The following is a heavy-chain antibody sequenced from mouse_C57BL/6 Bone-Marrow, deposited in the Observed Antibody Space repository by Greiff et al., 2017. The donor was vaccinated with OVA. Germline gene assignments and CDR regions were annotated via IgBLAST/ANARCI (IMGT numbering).Heavy chain of an antibody. CDR2: IDPENGDT. D-gene: IGHD1-1*02. V-gene: IGHV14-4*01. Sequence: EVKVEESGAELVRPGASVKLSCTASGFNIKDDYMHWVKQRPEQGLEWIGWIDPENGDTEYASKFQGKATITADTSSNTAYLQLSSLTSEDTAVYYCTTRGGITFDYWGQGTTLTVSS. CDR3: TTRGGITFDY. J-gene: IGHJ2*01. CDR1: GFNIKDDY.